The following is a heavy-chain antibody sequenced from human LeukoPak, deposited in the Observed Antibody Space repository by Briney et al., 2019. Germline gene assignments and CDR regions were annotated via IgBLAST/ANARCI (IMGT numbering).Heavy chain of an antibody. CDR3: AVRLNDYVWGSYQAFDY. J-gene: IGHJ4*02. CDR2: IYYSGST. V-gene: IGHV4-30-4*08. D-gene: IGHD3-16*02. Sequence: SETLSLTCTVSGGSISSGDYYWSWIRQPPGKGLGWIGYIYYSGSTYYNPSLKSRVTISVDTSKNQFSLKLSSVTAADTAVYYCAVRLNDYVWGSYQAFDYWGQGTLVTVSS. CDR1: GGSISSGDYY.